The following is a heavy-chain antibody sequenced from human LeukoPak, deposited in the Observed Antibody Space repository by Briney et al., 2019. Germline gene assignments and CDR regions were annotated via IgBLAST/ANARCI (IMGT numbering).Heavy chain of an antibody. V-gene: IGHV4-59*01. J-gene: IGHJ5*02. Sequence: SQTLSLTPTVSAGSITKYLWTWIRQPPGKGLEWIGYIYYTGSTKYNPSLKSRVTISVDTSKNQFSLKLTSVTPADTAVYYCARGRYSGTWYPNWFDPWGQGTLVTVSS. CDR2: IYYTGST. D-gene: IGHD6-13*01. CDR1: AGSITKYL. CDR3: ARGRYSGTWYPNWFDP.